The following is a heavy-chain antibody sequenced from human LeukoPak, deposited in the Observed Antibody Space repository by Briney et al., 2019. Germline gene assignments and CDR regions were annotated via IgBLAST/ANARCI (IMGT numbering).Heavy chain of an antibody. CDR2: ISYDGSNK. CDR1: GFTFSRYG. V-gene: IGHV3-30*18. Sequence: GGSLRLSCAASGFTFSRYGMHWVRQAPGKGLEWVAVISYDGSNKYYADSVKGRFTISRDSSKNTLYLQMNSLRVEDTAVYYCAKEVGTFTLDYWGQGTLVTVSS. J-gene: IGHJ4*02. CDR3: AKEVGTFTLDY. D-gene: IGHD1-26*01.